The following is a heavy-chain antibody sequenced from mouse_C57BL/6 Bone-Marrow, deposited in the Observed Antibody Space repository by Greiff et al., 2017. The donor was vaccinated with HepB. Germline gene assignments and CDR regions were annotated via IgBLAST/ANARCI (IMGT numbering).Heavy chain of an antibody. CDR3: ARGRPYYGSSYVWYFDV. J-gene: IGHJ1*03. V-gene: IGHV1-76*01. CDR1: GYTFTDYY. CDR2: IYPGSGNT. Sequence: QVHVKQSGAELVRPGASVKLSCKASGYTFTDYYINWVKQRPGQGLEWIARIYPGSGNTYYNEKFKGKATLTAEKSSSTAYMQLSSLTSEDSAVYFCARGRPYYGSSYVWYFDVWGTGTTVTVAS. D-gene: IGHD1-1*01.